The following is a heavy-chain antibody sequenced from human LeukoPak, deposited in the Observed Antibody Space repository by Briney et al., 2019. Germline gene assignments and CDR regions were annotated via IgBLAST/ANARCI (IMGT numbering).Heavy chain of an antibody. Sequence: SETLSLTCTVSGASISGSSHYFWGWIRQPPGKGLEWIGYIYYSGSTNYNPPLKSRVTISVDTSKNQFSLKLSSVTAADTAVYYCASSWPTEYFQHWGQGTLVTVSS. J-gene: IGHJ1*01. CDR3: ASSWPTEYFQH. V-gene: IGHV4-61*05. D-gene: IGHD6-13*01. CDR1: GASISGSSHYF. CDR2: IYYSGST.